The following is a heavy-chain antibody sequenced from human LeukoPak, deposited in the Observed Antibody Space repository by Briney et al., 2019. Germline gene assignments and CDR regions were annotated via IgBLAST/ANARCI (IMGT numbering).Heavy chain of an antibody. CDR3: ARDGIVGATPIDY. J-gene: IGHJ4*02. CDR2: ISSSSSYI. D-gene: IGHD1-26*01. V-gene: IGHV3-21*01. CDR1: GFTFSSYS. Sequence: PGGSLRLSCAASGFTFSSYSMNWVRQAPGKGLEWVSSISSSSSYIYYADSVKGRFTSSRDNAKNSLYLQMNSLRAEDTAVYYCARDGIVGATPIDYWGQGTLVTVSS.